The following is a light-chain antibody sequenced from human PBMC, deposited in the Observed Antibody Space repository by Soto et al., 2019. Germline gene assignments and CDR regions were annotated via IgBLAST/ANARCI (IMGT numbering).Light chain of an antibody. CDR3: QQYGSSPPIT. Sequence: EIVLTKSPGTLSLSPGERATLACRASQSVSSTYLAWYQQNPGQAHRLLIYGASSRATGIPDRFIGSGSGTDFTLTISRLEPEDFAVYYCQQYGSSPPITFGQGTRLEIK. J-gene: IGKJ5*01. CDR2: GAS. V-gene: IGKV3-20*01. CDR1: QSVSSTY.